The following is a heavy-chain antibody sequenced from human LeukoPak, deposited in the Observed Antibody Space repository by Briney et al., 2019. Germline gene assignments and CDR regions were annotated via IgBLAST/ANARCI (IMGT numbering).Heavy chain of an antibody. V-gene: IGHV3-30*02. CDR1: GFTFSGHD. CDR2: IRFDGSNK. CDR3: AKSIPTIAVAVSTRQ. D-gene: IGHD6-19*01. J-gene: IGHJ4*02. Sequence: GGSLRLSCAASGFTFSGHDMHWVRQAPGKGLEWVAFIRFDGSNKYYADSVKGRFTISRDNSKNTLYLQMNSLRAEDTAVYYCAKSIPTIAVAVSTRQWGQGTLVTVSS.